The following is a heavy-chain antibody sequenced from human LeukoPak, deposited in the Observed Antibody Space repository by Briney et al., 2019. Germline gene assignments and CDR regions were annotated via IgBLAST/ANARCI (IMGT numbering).Heavy chain of an antibody. J-gene: IGHJ4*02. CDR2: MNPDSGDT. CDR3: ARGLGTYDSSELTWPMISF. Sequence: ASVKVSCKASGYTFTSYEINWVRQASGQGFEWMGWMNPDSGDTAYSQNFQGRITMTRSTSISTAYMELSSLRSEDTAVYYCARGLGTYDSSELTWPMISFWGQGTVVTVSS. CDR1: GYTFTSYE. V-gene: IGHV1-8*01. D-gene: IGHD3-22*01.